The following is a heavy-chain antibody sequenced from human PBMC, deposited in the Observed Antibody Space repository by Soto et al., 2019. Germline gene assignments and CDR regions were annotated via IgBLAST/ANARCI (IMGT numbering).Heavy chain of an antibody. CDR1: GYTFTHYY. Sequence: QVQLVQSGDEVKKPGASVKLSCRTSGYTFTHYYIHWVRQAPGQGLEWLAIINPASGSTNYAQDFQGRVTLTMDTSTTTVYVELSDLRAEDTAIFYCARDLAAGDHWGQGTLVTVSS. V-gene: IGHV1-46*01. D-gene: IGHD6-13*01. J-gene: IGHJ4*02. CDR3: ARDLAAGDH. CDR2: INPASGST.